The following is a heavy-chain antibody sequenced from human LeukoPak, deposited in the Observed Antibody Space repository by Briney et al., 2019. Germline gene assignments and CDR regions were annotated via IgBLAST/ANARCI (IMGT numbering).Heavy chain of an antibody. D-gene: IGHD2-2*02. CDR2: IYYSGST. J-gene: IGHJ4*02. CDR1: GGSISSSSYY. V-gene: IGHV4-39*01. Sequence: SETLSLTCTVSGGSISSSSYYWGWIRQPPGKGLERIGSIYYSGSTYYNPALKSRVTISVDTSKNQFSLKLSSVTAADTAVYYCAGALVGTAVPADIDATGQKAFDYWGQGTLVTVSS. CDR3: AGALVGTAVPADIDATGQKAFDY.